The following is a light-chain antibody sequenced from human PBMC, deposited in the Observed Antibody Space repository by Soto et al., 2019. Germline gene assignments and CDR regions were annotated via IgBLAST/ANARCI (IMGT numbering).Light chain of an antibody. V-gene: IGKV1-39*01. J-gene: IGKJ5*01. CDR2: GTS. CDR3: QQNYSPPPVT. CDR1: QNIAHY. Sequence: DIQMTRSPSSLSAYVGDRVTITYRVSQNIAHYLNWYQHKPGKAPKLLIYGTSTLQSGVPSRFSGSGFGTDFTLTISSLQAEDFATYYCQQNYSPPPVTFGQGTRLEI.